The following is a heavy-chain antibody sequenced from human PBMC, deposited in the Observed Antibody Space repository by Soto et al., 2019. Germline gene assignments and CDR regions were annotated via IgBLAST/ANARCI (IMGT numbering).Heavy chain of an antibody. Sequence: ASVKVSCKASGYTFTSYGADWVRQAPGQGLEWMGWIRAYNGNANYAQKFQGRVTITADESTSTAYMELSSLRSEDTAVYYCAPDGGTTGYWGQGTLVTVAS. V-gene: IGHV1-18*01. D-gene: IGHD1-7*01. CDR2: IRAYNGNA. J-gene: IGHJ4*02. CDR1: GYTFTSYG. CDR3: APDGGTTGY.